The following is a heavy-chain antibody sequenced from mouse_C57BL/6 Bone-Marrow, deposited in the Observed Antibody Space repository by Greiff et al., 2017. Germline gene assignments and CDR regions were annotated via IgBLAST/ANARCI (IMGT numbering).Heavy chain of an antibody. CDR2: IHPNSGST. V-gene: IGHV1-64*01. J-gene: IGHJ1*03. CDR3: ARVRGNPRYWYCDV. CDR1: GYTFTSYW. D-gene: IGHD2-1*01. Sequence: VQLQQPGAELVKPGASVKLSCKASGYTFTSYWMHWVKQRPGQGLEWIGMIHPNSGSTNYNEKFKSKATLTVDKSSSTAYMQLSSLTSEYSAVYYCARVRGNPRYWYCDVGGTGTTVTVAS.